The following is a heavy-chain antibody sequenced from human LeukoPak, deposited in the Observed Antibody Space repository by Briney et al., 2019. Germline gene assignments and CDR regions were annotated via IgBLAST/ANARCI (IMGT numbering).Heavy chain of an antibody. D-gene: IGHD6-19*01. Sequence: SETLSLTCTVSGDSTSSGRYFWSWIRQPAGKGLEWIGRVYRSGSTNYNPSLKSRVTISVDTSKNQFSLKLSSVTAADTAVYYCARGIYSSGWSWDYYFDYWGQGTLVTVSS. CDR2: VYRSGST. CDR3: ARGIYSSGWSWDYYFDY. CDR1: GDSTSSGRYF. J-gene: IGHJ4*02. V-gene: IGHV4-61*02.